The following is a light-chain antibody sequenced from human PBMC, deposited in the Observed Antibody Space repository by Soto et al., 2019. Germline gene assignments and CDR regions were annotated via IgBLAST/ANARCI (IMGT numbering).Light chain of an antibody. Sequence: DIVMTQSPDSLAVSLGERATINCKSSRTVLYDSNNKHYLAWYQQKPGQPPKLLIYWASTRESGVPDRFSGSGSGTDFTLTISSLQAEDVAIYYCQQYYTIPLSFGGGTKVEIK. CDR2: WAS. CDR1: RTVLYDSNNKHY. J-gene: IGKJ4*01. CDR3: QQYYTIPLS. V-gene: IGKV4-1*01.